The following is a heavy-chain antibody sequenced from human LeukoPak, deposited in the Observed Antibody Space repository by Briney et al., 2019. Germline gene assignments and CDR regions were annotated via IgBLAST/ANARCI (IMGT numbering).Heavy chain of an antibody. V-gene: IGHV3-7*01. CDR3: ARSGGRGSGWAY. CDR2: IKQDGSET. CDR1: GFTFSSYW. J-gene: IGHJ4*02. Sequence: GGSLRLPCAASGFTFSSYWMSWVRQAPGEGLEWVANIKQDGSETYYVDSVKGRFNISRDNAKNSLFLQMNSLRGEDTAVYYCARSGGRGSGWAYWGQGILVTVSS. D-gene: IGHD6-25*01.